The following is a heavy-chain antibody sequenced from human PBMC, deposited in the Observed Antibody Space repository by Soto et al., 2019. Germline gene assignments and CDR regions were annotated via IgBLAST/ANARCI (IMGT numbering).Heavy chain of an antibody. J-gene: IGHJ4*02. CDR1: GFTFSTYT. CDR2: ISYDGSNK. Sequence: QVQLVESGGGVVQPGRSLRLSCVASGFTFSTYTMHWVRQVPGKGLEWVAVISYDGSNKRNADSVKGRFTISRDNSKNTLYVQMNSLRTEDTAVYYRARSQSSSWHNFDYWGQGTLVTVSS. V-gene: IGHV3-30-3*01. D-gene: IGHD6-13*01. CDR3: ARSQSSSWHNFDY.